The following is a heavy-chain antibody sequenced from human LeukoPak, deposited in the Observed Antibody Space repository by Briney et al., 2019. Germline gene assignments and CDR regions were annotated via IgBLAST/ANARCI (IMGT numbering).Heavy chain of an antibody. D-gene: IGHD3-22*01. CDR1: GYTFTSYY. CDR3: ASGSSGYFHDAFDI. Sequence: ASVKVSCKASGYTFTSYYMHWVGQAPGQGLEWMGIINPSAGSTNYAQKFQGRVTMTRDTSTSTVYMELSSLKSEDTAVYYCASGSSGYFHDAFDIWGQGTMVTVSS. V-gene: IGHV1-46*01. J-gene: IGHJ3*02. CDR2: INPSAGST.